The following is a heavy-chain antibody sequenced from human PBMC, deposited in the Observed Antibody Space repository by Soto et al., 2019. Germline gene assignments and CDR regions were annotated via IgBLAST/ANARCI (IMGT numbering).Heavy chain of an antibody. CDR3: ARAKKAYCGGDCYSGIYYYYYYGMDV. V-gene: IGHV1-69*06. CDR1: GGTFSSYA. D-gene: IGHD2-21*02. CDR2: IIPIFGTA. J-gene: IGHJ6*02. Sequence: SVKVSCKASGGTFSSYAISWVRQAPGQGLEWMGGIIPIFGTANYAQKFQGRVTITADKSTSTAYMELSSLRSEDTAVYYCARAKKAYCGGDCYSGIYYYYYYGMDVWGQGTTVTVSS.